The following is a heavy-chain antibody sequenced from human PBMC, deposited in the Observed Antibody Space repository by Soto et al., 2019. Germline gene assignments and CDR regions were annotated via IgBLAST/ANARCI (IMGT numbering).Heavy chain of an antibody. V-gene: IGHV4-31*03. CDR2: IYYSGST. D-gene: IGHD2-2*01. CDR1: GGSISSGGYY. J-gene: IGHJ6*02. Sequence: PSETLSLTCTVSGGSISSGGYYWSWIRQHPGKGLEWIGYIYYSGSTYYNPSLKSRVTISVDTSKNQSSLKLSSVTAADTAVYYCARGVVPAATRGYYYYGMDVWGQGTTVTVSS. CDR3: ARGVVPAATRGYYYYGMDV.